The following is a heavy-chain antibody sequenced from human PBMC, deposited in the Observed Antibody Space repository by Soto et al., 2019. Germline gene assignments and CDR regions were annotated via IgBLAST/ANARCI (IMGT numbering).Heavy chain of an antibody. J-gene: IGHJ5*02. CDR3: AKEYYDILTGYSYFNWFDP. D-gene: IGHD3-9*01. CDR1: GFTFISYA. CDR2: ISGSGGST. V-gene: IGHV3-23*01. Sequence: GGSLRLSCAASGFTFISYAMSWVRQATGKGLEWVSAISGSGGSTYYADSVKGRFTISRDNSKNTLYLQMNSLRAEDTAVYYCAKEYYDILTGYSYFNWFDPWGQGTLVTVSS.